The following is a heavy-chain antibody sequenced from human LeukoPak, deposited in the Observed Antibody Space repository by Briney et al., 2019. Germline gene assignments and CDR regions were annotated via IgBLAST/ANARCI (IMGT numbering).Heavy chain of an antibody. J-gene: IGHJ5*02. D-gene: IGHD3-16*01. Sequence: GGSLRLSCAASGFRFSDFTMTWVCQAPGKGPEWVSAIGGRGGSTYYADSLGGRFTISRDNSKDMLYLQMNSLKVEDTATYYCGKEGGAWGQGTKVTVSS. CDR3: GKEGGA. CDR2: IGGRGGST. V-gene: IGHV3-23*01. CDR1: GFRFSDFT.